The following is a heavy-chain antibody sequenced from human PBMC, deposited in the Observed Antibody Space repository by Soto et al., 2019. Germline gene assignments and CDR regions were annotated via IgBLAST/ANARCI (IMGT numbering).Heavy chain of an antibody. CDR1: GGSISSGGYY. Sequence: PSETLSLTCTVSGGSISSGGYYWSWIRQHPGRGLEWIGYIYYSGSTYYNPSLKSRVTISVDTSKNQFSLKLSSVTAADTAVYYCARGESRVWGSYRPYYFDYWGQGTLVTVSS. CDR2: IYYSGST. D-gene: IGHD3-16*02. CDR3: ARGESRVWGSYRPYYFDY. J-gene: IGHJ4*02. V-gene: IGHV4-31*03.